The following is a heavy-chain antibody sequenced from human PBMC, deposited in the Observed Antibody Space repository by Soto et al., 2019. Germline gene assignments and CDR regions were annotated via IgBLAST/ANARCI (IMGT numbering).Heavy chain of an antibody. V-gene: IGHV1-18*04. Sequence: ASVKVSCKASGYTFTNYGINWVRQAPGHGLEWMGWISAYSGNKRFAQKFQGRVTMTTDASTSTAYMELRNLRSDDTAVYYCAKPNSVNYYDASGYHDAFDFWGQGTMVTVSS. D-gene: IGHD3-22*01. CDR3: AKPNSVNYYDASGYHDAFDF. J-gene: IGHJ3*01. CDR1: GYTFTNYG. CDR2: ISAYSGNK.